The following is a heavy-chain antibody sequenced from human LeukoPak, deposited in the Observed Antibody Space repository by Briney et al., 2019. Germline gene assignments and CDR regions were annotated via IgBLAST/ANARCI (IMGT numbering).Heavy chain of an antibody. CDR3: ARGSGSTSCYVGRTYYYYYYGMDV. D-gene: IGHD2-2*01. Sequence: SETLSLTCVVYGGSFSGYYWSWIRQPPGKGLEWIGEINHSGSTNYNPSLKSRVTISVDTSKNQFSLKLSSVTAADTAVYYCARGSGSTSCYVGRTYYYYYYGMDVWGQGTTVTVSS. CDR1: GGSFSGYY. CDR2: INHSGST. J-gene: IGHJ6*02. V-gene: IGHV4-34*01.